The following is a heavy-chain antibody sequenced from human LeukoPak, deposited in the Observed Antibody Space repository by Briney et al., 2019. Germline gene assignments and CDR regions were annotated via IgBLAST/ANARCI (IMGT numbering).Heavy chain of an antibody. CDR2: IYSSEYT. CDR3: ARGGGGYLFDY. CDR1: GGSVSNFY. D-gene: IGHD2-15*01. Sequence: SETLSLTCTVSGGSVSNFYWSGIRQPPGKGLEWIGYIYSSEYTNYNPSLKSRVTISADTSKNQVSLKLTSVTAADTAVFYCARGGGGYLFDYWGQGTLVTVSS. J-gene: IGHJ4*02. V-gene: IGHV4-59*02.